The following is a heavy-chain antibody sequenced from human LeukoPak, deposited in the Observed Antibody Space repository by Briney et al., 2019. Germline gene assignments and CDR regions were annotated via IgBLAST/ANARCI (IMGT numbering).Heavy chain of an antibody. D-gene: IGHD6-13*01. CDR1: GYTFTSYG. J-gene: IGHJ5*02. CDR3: ARDRAAADANWFDP. Sequence: ASVKVSCKASGYTFTSYGISWVRQAPGQGLEWMGWISAYNGNTNYAQKLQGRVTMTTDTSTSTAYMELRSLRSDDTAVYYCARDRAAADANWFDPWGQGTLVTVSS. CDR2: ISAYNGNT. V-gene: IGHV1-18*01.